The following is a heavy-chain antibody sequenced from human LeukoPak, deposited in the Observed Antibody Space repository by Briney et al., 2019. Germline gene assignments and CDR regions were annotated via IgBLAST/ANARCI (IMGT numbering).Heavy chain of an antibody. Sequence: WASVKVSCKASGGTFSSYAISWVRQAPGQGLEWMGGIIPIFGTANYAQKFQGRVTITADKSTSTAYMELSSLRSEDTAVYYCARMMTTVTTVGLDVWGKGTTVTVSS. D-gene: IGHD4-17*01. CDR3: ARMMTTVTTVGLDV. CDR1: GGTFSSYA. V-gene: IGHV1-69*06. J-gene: IGHJ6*04. CDR2: IIPIFGTA.